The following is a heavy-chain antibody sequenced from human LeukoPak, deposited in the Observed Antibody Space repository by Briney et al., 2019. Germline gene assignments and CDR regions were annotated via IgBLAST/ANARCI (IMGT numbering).Heavy chain of an antibody. CDR3: AKNPAAGYYFDY. D-gene: IGHD6-13*01. Sequence: GGSLRLSCAASGFTFDDYGMSWVRQAPGKGLEWVSGINWNGGSTGYADSVKGRFTISRDNAKNSLYLQMNSLRTADTALYYCAKNPAAGYYFDYWGQGTLVTVSS. CDR1: GFTFDDYG. V-gene: IGHV3-20*04. CDR2: INWNGGST. J-gene: IGHJ4*02.